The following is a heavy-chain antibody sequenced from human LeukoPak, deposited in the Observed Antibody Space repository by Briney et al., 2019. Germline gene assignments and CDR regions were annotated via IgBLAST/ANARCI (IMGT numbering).Heavy chain of an antibody. V-gene: IGHV1-2*02. Sequence: GASVKVSCKVSEYTLTAFYIHWVRQAPGQGLEWMGWIDPVNGHTIYAQNFQGRVTMSSDTSISTVFMELTRLRSGDPAVYFCAEQNCSGGHCKTPLAFWGQGTLVTVSS. CDR3: AEQNCSGGHCKTPLAF. J-gene: IGHJ4*02. D-gene: IGHD2-15*01. CDR2: IDPVNGHT. CDR1: EYTLTAFY.